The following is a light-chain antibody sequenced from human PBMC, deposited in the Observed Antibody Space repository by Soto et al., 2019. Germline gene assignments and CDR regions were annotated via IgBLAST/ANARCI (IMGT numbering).Light chain of an antibody. CDR2: DVS. Sequence: QSALTQPAYVSGSRGQSITISCTGTSSDVGGYNYVSWYQQHPGKAPKLMIYDVSNRPSGVSNRFSGSKSGNTASLTISGLQAEDEADYYCSSYTSSSTPVVFGGGTKLTAL. CDR3: SSYTSSSTPVV. CDR1: SSDVGGYNY. V-gene: IGLV2-14*01. J-gene: IGLJ2*01.